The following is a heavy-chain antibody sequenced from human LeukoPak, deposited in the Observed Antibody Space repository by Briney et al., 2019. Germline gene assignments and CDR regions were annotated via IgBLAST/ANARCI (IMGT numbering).Heavy chain of an antibody. CDR3: ARDWGYYYYYGMDV. J-gene: IGHJ6*02. CDR2: ISSGGNTV. Sequence: GGSLRLSCEGSGFIFSSYSMNWVRQAPGKGLEWLSYISSGGNTVYYADSVKGRFTISRDNAKNSLYLQMNNLRAEDTAVYYCARDWGYYYYYGMDVWGQGTTVTVSS. D-gene: IGHD3-16*01. V-gene: IGHV3-48*04. CDR1: GFIFSSYS.